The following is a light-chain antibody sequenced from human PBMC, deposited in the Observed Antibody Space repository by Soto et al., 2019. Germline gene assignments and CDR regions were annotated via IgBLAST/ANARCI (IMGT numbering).Light chain of an antibody. J-gene: IGLJ1*01. Sequence: QSVLTQPESGSGFPRQASSITYTGTSADVGTYTHVSWYLPHPGKAPKHMIYDVSNRPPGVSNRLSGSKSGNTASLTISGLQAEDEADYYCSSYSSSSTRYVFGTWTKAPS. CDR3: SSYSSSSTRYV. CDR2: DVS. CDR1: SADVGTYTH. V-gene: IGLV2-14*01.